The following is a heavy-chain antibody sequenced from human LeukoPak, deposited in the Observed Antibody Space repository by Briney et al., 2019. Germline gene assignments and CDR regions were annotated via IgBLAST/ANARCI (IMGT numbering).Heavy chain of an antibody. J-gene: IGHJ4*02. CDR1: GFTFSSYA. CDR2: ISGSGGST. D-gene: IGHD4-17*01. V-gene: IGHV3-23*01. CDR3: ARDLRYARWPIDY. Sequence: GGSLRLSCAASGFTFSSYAMSWVRQAPGKGLEWVSAISGSGGSTYYADSVKGRFTISRDNSKNTLYLQMNSLRAEDTAVYYCARDLRYARWPIDYWGQGTLVTVSS.